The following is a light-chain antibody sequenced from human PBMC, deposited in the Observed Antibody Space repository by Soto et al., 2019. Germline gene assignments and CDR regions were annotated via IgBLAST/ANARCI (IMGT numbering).Light chain of an antibody. CDR1: STDIGGYSY. J-gene: IGLJ3*02. V-gene: IGLV2-14*01. Sequence: QSVLTQPASVSGSPGQSITISCTGTSTDIGGYSYVSWYQQHPGKAPKLIIYEVYNRPSGVSNRFSGSKSVITASLTISGLQAEDEADYYCSSFTNSILVFGGGTQLTVL. CDR2: EVY. CDR3: SSFTNSILV.